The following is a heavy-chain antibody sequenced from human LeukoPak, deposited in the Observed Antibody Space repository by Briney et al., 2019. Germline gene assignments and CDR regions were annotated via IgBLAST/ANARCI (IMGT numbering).Heavy chain of an antibody. CDR2: MNPNSAST. D-gene: IGHD1-26*01. V-gene: IGHV1-8*01. CDR1: EYTFTSYD. CDR3: ARGRQLLLNY. J-gene: IGHJ4*02. Sequence: ASVKVSCKASEYTFTSYDINWVRQATGQGLEWMGWMNPNSASTGYAQKFQGRVTMTRDTSINTAYMELSSLRSEDTAVYYCARGRQLLLNYWGQGTLVTVSS.